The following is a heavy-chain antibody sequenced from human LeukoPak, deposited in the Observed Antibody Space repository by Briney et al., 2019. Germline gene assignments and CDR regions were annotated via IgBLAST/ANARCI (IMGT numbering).Heavy chain of an antibody. CDR3: AHRQAPYSSSVGLFDP. V-gene: IGHV2-5*01. Sequence: SGPTLVKPTQTLTLTCTFSGFSLSTSGVGVGWIRQPPGKALEWLALIYWNDDKRYSPSLKSRLTITKDTPKNQVVLTMTNMDPVDTATYYCAHRQAPYSSSVGLFDPWGQGTLVTVSS. D-gene: IGHD6-13*01. CDR1: GFSLSTSGVG. J-gene: IGHJ5*02. CDR2: IYWNDDK.